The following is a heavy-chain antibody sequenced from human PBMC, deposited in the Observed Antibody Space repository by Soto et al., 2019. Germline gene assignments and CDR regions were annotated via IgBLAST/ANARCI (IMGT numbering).Heavy chain of an antibody. CDR1: GFTFSSYA. Sequence: EVQLLEAVGGLVQPGGSQRLSCAASGFTFSSYAMTWVRQAPGKGLEWVSTLSGSGGSTYYAASVKGRFTISRDNSKDTLYLEMNSLRGEDTAVYFCAKQQGPGTPYYYAMDVWGQGTAVTVSS. D-gene: IGHD1-1*01. CDR2: LSGSGGST. V-gene: IGHV3-23*01. J-gene: IGHJ6*02. CDR3: AKQQGPGTPYYYAMDV.